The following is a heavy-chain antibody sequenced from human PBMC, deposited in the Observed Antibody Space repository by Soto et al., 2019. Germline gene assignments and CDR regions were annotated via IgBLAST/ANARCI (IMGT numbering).Heavy chain of an antibody. CDR1: GFTFSRYS. V-gene: IGHV3-21*01. Sequence: PGGSLSLFCAASGFTFSRYSMNWVRQARGKGLEWVSSICCCSSYIYSADSVKGRFTISRDNANNSLYLQMNSLRAEDTAVYYCARDWGSMITFGGVIANYYYGMDVWGQGNTVTAP. CDR2: ICCCSSYI. J-gene: IGHJ6*02. D-gene: IGHD3-16*02. CDR3: ARDWGSMITFGGVIANYYYGMDV.